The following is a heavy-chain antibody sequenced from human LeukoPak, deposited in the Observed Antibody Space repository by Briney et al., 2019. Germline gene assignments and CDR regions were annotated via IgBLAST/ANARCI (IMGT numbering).Heavy chain of an antibody. Sequence: GASVKVSCKASGDTFTSYAISWVRQAPGQGLEWMGGISAYYGKTNYAQKLQGRVTMTTDTSTSTAYMELRSLRSDDTGVYYCARDLQVVWRAHTGTDYWGQGTPVTVSS. CDR2: ISAYYGKT. V-gene: IGHV1-18*01. J-gene: IGHJ4*02. CDR3: ARDLQVVWRAHTGTDY. CDR1: GDTFTSYA. D-gene: IGHD3-16*01.